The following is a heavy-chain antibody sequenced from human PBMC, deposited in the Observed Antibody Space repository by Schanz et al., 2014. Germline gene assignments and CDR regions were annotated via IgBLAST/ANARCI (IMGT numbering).Heavy chain of an antibody. V-gene: IGHV3-33*03. Sequence: QVQVVESGGCVVQPGTSLRLSCAASGFTFRSYGMYWVRQAPGKGLEWVAVIQNDGSNYYHADSVKGRFTISRDNSKNTLYLQINSLRTEDTAVFYCAKGLGTRSNNFDYWGQGTLVTVSS. CDR1: GFTFRSYG. CDR2: IQNDGSNY. J-gene: IGHJ4*02. D-gene: IGHD6-13*01. CDR3: AKGLGTRSNNFDY.